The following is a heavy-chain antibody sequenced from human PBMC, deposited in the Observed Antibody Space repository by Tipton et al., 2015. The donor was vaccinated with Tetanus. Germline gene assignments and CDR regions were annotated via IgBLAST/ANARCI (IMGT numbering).Heavy chain of an antibody. CDR2: INTNTGNP. D-gene: IGHD3-9*01. V-gene: IGHV7-4-1*02. CDR3: ARDLRLYDILTGWVDAFDI. J-gene: IGHJ3*02. Sequence: QVQLVQSGAEVKKPGASVKVSCKASGYTFSTYAMNWVRQAPGQGLEWMGWINTNTGNPTYAQGFTGRFVFSLDTSVNTAYLQISSLQAEDTAVYFCARDLRLYDILTGWVDAFDIWGQGTMVTVSS. CDR1: GYTFSTYA.